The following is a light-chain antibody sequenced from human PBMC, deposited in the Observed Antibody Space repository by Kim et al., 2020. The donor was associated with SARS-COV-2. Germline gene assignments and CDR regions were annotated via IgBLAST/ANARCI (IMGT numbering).Light chain of an antibody. V-gene: IGLV2-23*01. Sequence: QSALTQPASVSGSPGQSITISCTGTSSDVGSYDLVSWYQQHPGKAPKLIIYEDSKRPSGVSNRFSASKSGNTASLTISGLQGEDEADYHCCSYAGSSTYVFGTGTKVTVL. CDR3: CSYAGSSTYV. CDR2: EDS. CDR1: SSDVGSYDL. J-gene: IGLJ1*01.